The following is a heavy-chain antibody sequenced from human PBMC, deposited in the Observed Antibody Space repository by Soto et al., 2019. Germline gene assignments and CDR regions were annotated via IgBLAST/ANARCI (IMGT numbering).Heavy chain of an antibody. CDR3: ARALSFGSGTFDY. CDR1: GYTFTAYY. J-gene: IGHJ4*02. CDR2: INPDSGGT. V-gene: IGHV1-2*02. Sequence: QVQLVQSGAEVKKPGASVKVSCKASGYTFTAYYMHWVRQAPGQGLEWMGCINPDSGGTKYTQKFQGRVTITRDTSITTAYMDLSRLRSDDTAVYYYARALSFGSGTFDYWRQGTLVTVSS. D-gene: IGHD1-26*01.